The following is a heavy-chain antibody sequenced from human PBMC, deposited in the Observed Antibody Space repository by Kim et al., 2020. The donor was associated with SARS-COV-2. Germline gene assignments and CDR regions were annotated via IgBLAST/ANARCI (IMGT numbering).Heavy chain of an antibody. Sequence: SETLSLTCAVYGGAFSGYYWSWIRQPPGKGLEWIGEINHSGSTNYNPSLKSRVTLSVDTSKNQFSLNLSSVTAADTAVYYCARGHWQIDYWGQGTLVTVSS. J-gene: IGHJ4*02. CDR3: ARGHWQIDY. V-gene: IGHV4-34*01. D-gene: IGHD1-1*01. CDR1: GGAFSGYY. CDR2: INHSGST.